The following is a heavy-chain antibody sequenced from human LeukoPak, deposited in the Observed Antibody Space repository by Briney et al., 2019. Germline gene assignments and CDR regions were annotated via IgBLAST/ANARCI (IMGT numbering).Heavy chain of an antibody. CDR1: GYTFTGYH. CDR3: ARGTPRNQLLLYHFDY. J-gene: IGHJ4*02. CDR2: INPNSGDT. D-gene: IGHD2-2*02. Sequence: ASVKVSCKASGYTFTGYHMHWVRQAPGQGLEWMGRINPNSGDTNYAQKFQGRVTMTRDTSISTAYVELSRLRSDDTAVYYCARGTPRNQLLLYHFDYWGQGTLVTVSS. V-gene: IGHV1-2*06.